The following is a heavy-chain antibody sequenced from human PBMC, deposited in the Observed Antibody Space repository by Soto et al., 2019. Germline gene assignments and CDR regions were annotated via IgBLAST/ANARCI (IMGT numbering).Heavy chain of an antibody. CDR3: ERDPSFGGIDY. D-gene: IGHD3-16*01. CDR1: GFIFSSSW. V-gene: IGHV3-7*01. J-gene: IGHJ4*02. Sequence: GGSLRLSCAASGFIFSSSWMSWVRQAPGKGLEWVANIKIDGSEKYYVDSVKRRFTISRDNAKTSLYLQMNSLRAEDTAVYYCERDPSFGGIDYCGQETMVAFYS. CDR2: IKIDGSEK.